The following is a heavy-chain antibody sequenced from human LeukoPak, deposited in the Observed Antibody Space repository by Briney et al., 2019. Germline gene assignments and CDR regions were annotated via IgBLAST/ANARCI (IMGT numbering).Heavy chain of an antibody. V-gene: IGHV4-34*01. Sequence: PSETLSLTCIVSGGSISTYYWSWIRQPPGKGLEWIGEINHSGSTNYNPSLKSRVTISVDTSKNQFSLKLSSVTAADTAVYYCASRFWSGYYTGGYWFDPWGQGTLVTVSS. CDR3: ASRFWSGYYTGGYWFDP. D-gene: IGHD3-3*01. J-gene: IGHJ5*02. CDR1: GGSISTYY. CDR2: INHSGST.